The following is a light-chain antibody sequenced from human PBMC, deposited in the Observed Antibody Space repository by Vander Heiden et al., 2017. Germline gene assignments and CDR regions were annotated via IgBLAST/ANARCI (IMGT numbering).Light chain of an antibody. J-gene: IGLJ2*01. Sequence: QSALTPPASVSGSPGQSITLPCTGTSSDVGVHNYVSWYQQHPGKAPKLMIYDVSNRPSGVSNRFSGSKSGNTASLTISGLQAEDEADYYCSSYTSSSTLVFGGGTKLTVL. CDR2: DVS. CDR3: SSYTSSSTLV. CDR1: SSDVGVHNY. V-gene: IGLV2-14*01.